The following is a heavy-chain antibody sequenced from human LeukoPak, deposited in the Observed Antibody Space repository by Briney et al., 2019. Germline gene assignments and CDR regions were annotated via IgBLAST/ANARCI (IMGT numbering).Heavy chain of an antibody. CDR2: INHSGST. J-gene: IGHJ4*02. CDR1: GGSISGSSYY. Sequence: PSETLSLTCTVSGGSISGSSYYWSWIRQPPGKGLEWIGEINHSGSTNYNPSLKSRVTISVDTSKNQFSLKLSSVTAADTAVYYCARGPYVWGSYRFLDYCGQGTLVTVSS. V-gene: IGHV4-39*07. D-gene: IGHD3-16*02. CDR3: ARGPYVWGSYRFLDY.